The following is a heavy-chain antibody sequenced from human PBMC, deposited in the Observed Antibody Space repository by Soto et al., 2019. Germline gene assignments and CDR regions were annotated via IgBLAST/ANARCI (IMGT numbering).Heavy chain of an antibody. Sequence: QVRLVVFGGGLVKPGGSLRLSCAASGFTFTDYYMSWIRQAPGRGLEWVSYIGDSGTKKYYADSVKGRFTISRDNAKNSLFLQMNSLRPEDTAVYHCANGPLDFWGQGTLVTVSS. CDR2: IGDSGTKK. J-gene: IGHJ4*02. CDR1: GFTFTDYY. V-gene: IGHV3-11*01. CDR3: ANGPLDF.